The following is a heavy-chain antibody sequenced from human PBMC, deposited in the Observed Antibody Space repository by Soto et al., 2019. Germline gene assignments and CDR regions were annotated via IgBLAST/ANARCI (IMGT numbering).Heavy chain of an antibody. CDR3: AKAVAQPYYYYYGMDV. CDR2: ISYDGSNK. J-gene: IGHJ6*02. Sequence: QVQLVESGGGVVQPGRSLRLSCAASGFTFSSYGMHWVCQAPGKGLEWVAVISYDGSNKYYADSVKGRFTISRDNSKNTLYLQMNSLRAEDTAVYYCAKAVAQPYYYYYGMDVWGQGTTVTVSS. CDR1: GFTFSSYG. V-gene: IGHV3-30*18. D-gene: IGHD2-15*01.